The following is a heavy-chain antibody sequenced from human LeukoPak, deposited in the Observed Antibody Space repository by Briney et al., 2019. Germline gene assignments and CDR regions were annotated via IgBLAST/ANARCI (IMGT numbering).Heavy chain of an antibody. V-gene: IGHV3-48*04. CDR1: GFTFNTYS. Sequence: GGSLRLSCAASGFTFNTYSMNWVRQAPGKGLEWVSYISTSSSTIYYADSVKGRFTISRDNAKNSLYLQMNSLRAEDTAVYYCARDQHGMDVWGQGTTVTVSS. CDR2: ISTSSSTI. CDR3: ARDQHGMDV. J-gene: IGHJ6*02.